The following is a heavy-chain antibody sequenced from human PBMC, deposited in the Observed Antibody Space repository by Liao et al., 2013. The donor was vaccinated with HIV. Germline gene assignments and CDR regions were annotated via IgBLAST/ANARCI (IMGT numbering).Heavy chain of an antibody. CDR2: IYISGGT. CDR1: GGSISSYY. CDR3: ARKGVGIDAFDL. J-gene: IGHJ3*01. V-gene: IGHV4-4*07. Sequence: QVQLQESGPGLVKPSETLSLTCTVSGGSISSYYWNWIRQPAGEGLEWIGRIYISGGTNYNPSLKSRVAMSVDTSKNQFSLKLSSVTAADTAVYYCARKGVGIDAFDLWGEGKRVTVSS. D-gene: IGHD3-10*01.